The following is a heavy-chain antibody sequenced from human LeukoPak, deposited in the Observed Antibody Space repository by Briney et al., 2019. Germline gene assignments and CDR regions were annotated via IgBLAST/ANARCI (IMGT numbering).Heavy chain of an antibody. CDR3: GRETDFGVVTN. Sequence: SQTLSLTCAISGDSVSSNGASWNWLRQSPSRGLEWLGRTYYKSRQRHSDYAPSVKGRITLNPDTSKNQFSLQLNSMTPEDTAVYYCGRETDFGVVTNWGQGTLVTVSS. D-gene: IGHD3-3*01. CDR1: GDSVSSNGAS. V-gene: IGHV6-1*01. CDR2: TYYKSRQRHS. J-gene: IGHJ4*02.